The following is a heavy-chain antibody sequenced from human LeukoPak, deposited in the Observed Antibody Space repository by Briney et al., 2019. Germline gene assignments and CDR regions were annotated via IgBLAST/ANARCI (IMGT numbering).Heavy chain of an antibody. CDR1: GGSISSYY. Sequence: PSETLSLTCTVSGGSISSYYWSWIRQPPGKGLEWIGYIYYSGGTNYNPSLKSRVTISVDTSKDQFSLKLSSVTAADTAVYYCAREGILAYSVSSTSSYAFDIWGQGTMVTVSS. CDR2: IYYSGGT. CDR3: AREGILAYSVSSTSSYAFDI. J-gene: IGHJ3*02. V-gene: IGHV4-59*01. D-gene: IGHD1-26*01.